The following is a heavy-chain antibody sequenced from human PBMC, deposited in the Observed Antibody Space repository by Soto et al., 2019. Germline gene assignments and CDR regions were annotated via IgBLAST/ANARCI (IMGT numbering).Heavy chain of an antibody. D-gene: IGHD4-17*01. J-gene: IGHJ4*02. Sequence: KASETLSLTFTFSGDSLNSGGYYWSWIRQHPWKGLEWIGYIYYSGTTYYNPSLKSRVTILVDTSKNQFSLKLSSVTAADTAVYYCASSVGDSQTEGFDFWGQGTLVTVSS. V-gene: IGHV4-31*03. CDR2: IYYSGTT. CDR3: ASSVGDSQTEGFDF. CDR1: GDSLNSGGYY.